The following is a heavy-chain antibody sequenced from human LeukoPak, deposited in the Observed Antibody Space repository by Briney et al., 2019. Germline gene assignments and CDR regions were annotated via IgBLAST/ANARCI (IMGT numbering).Heavy chain of an antibody. V-gene: IGHV3-21*01. Sequence: GGSLRLSCAASGFTFSSYSMNWVRQAPGKGLGWVSSISSSSSYIYYADSVKGRFTIPRDNAKNSLYLQMNSLRAEDTAVYYCARDRSGHPGGYYFDYWGQGTLVTVSS. CDR1: GFTFSSYS. J-gene: IGHJ4*02. CDR2: ISSSSSYI. CDR3: ARDRSGHPGGYYFDY. D-gene: IGHD3-16*01.